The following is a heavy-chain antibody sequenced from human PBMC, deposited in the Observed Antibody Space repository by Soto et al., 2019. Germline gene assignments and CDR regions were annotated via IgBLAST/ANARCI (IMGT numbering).Heavy chain of an antibody. J-gene: IGHJ4*02. CDR2: IWYDGSNK. CDR1: GFTFSSYG. Sequence: QVQLVESGGGVVQPGRSLRLSCAASGFTFSSYGMHWVRQAPGKGLEWVAVIWYDGSNKYYADSVKGRFTISRDNSKNTLYLQMNSLRAEDTAVYYCARDVGPIVYCGGDCYFDYWGQGTLVTVSS. V-gene: IGHV3-33*01. D-gene: IGHD2-21*02. CDR3: ARDVGPIVYCGGDCYFDY.